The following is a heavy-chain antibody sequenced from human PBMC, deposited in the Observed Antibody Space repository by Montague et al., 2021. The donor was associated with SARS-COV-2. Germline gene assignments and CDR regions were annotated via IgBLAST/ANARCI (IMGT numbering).Heavy chain of an antibody. D-gene: IGHD2-21*01. CDR2: IYESGTT. Sequence: SETLSLTCSVSGDSIDSSASYWGWVRQTPGKGLEWIGNIYESGTTSYNPSLGSRVTVSVDSSNNQFSLTLTSVTAADTAVYYCARGEGEKFRMVIFLPYFDSWGQGTLVTVSS. J-gene: IGHJ4*02. CDR1: GDSIDSSASY. V-gene: IGHV4-39*07. CDR3: ARGEGEKFRMVIFLPYFDS.